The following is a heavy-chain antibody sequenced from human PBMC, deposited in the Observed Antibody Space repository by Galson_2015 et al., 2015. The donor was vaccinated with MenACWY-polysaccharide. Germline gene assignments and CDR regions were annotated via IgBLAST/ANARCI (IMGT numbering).Heavy chain of an antibody. Sequence: SLTCAVSGGSISSSNYWSWVRQSPGKGLEWIGDIHYSGRTNYNPSLRSRFTISVDKSKNQFSLRVSSVTAADTAVYYCARDYYGSESYIGVWFDPWGQGTLVTVSS. V-gene: IGHV4-4*02. J-gene: IGHJ5*02. CDR1: GGSISSSNY. D-gene: IGHD3-10*01. CDR2: IHYSGRT. CDR3: ARDYYGSESYIGVWFDP.